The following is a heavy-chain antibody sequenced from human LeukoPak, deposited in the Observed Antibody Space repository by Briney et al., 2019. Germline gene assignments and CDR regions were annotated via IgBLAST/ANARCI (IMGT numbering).Heavy chain of an antibody. CDR1: GFTFDDYA. CDR2: ISGDGGST. CDR3: AKDPGRAYYFDY. J-gene: IGHJ4*02. V-gene: IGHV3-43*02. Sequence: GGSLRLSCAASGFTFDDYAMHWGRQAPGKGLEWVSLISGDGGSTYYADSVKGRFTISRDNSKNSLYLQMNSLRTEDTALYYCAKDPGRAYYFDYWGQGTLVTVSS.